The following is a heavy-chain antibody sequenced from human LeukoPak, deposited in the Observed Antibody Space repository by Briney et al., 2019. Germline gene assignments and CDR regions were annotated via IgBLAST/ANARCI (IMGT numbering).Heavy chain of an antibody. V-gene: IGHV4-39*01. CDR3: ARHGVTNSGFIDY. J-gene: IGHJ4*02. CDR2: IYHSGST. CDR1: GDSISSSSYY. D-gene: IGHD4-23*01. Sequence: PSETLSLTCTVSGDSISSSSYYWGWIRQPPGKGLEWIASIYHSGSTYYNPPLKSRITISVDTSKNQFSLKLSSVTAADTALYYCARHGVTNSGFIDYWGQGILVTVSS.